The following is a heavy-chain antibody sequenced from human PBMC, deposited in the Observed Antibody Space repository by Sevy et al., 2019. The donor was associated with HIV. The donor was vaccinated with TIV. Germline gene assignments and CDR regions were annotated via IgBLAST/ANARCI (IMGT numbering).Heavy chain of an antibody. CDR2: LIPISGTR. Sequence: ASVKVSCKPSGGAFSTNSFSWVRQAPGQGLEWMGSLIPISGTRATVQLFQGRLTIAADESTATIYMDLITLRSEDTATYFCARGGRFFDSWGQGTLVTVSS. D-gene: IGHD3-16*01. V-gene: IGHV1-69*13. CDR1: GGAFSTNS. CDR3: ARGGRFFDS. J-gene: IGHJ4*02.